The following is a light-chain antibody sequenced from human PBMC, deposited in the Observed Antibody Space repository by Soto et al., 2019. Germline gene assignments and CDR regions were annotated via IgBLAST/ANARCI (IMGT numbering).Light chain of an antibody. CDR3: CSYTTSYTYV. V-gene: IGLV2-14*03. Sequence: SALTQPASVSGSPGQSITISCTGTSSDIGAYNYVSWYQQHSGKVPKLIIFEVNNRPSGVSDRFSGSKSANTASLTISGLQAEDEAEYYCCSYTTSYTYVFGTGTKVTVL. CDR1: SSDIGAYNY. CDR2: EVN. J-gene: IGLJ1*01.